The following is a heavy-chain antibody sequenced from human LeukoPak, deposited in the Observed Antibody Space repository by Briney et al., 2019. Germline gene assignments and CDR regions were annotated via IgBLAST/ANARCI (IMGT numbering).Heavy chain of an antibody. V-gene: IGHV3-48*02. D-gene: IGHD3-10*01. J-gene: IGHJ6*02. Sequence: TGGSLRLSCAVSGFTFSRYSMNWVRQATGRGLEWVSYISTSSSTIYYADSVKGRFTISRDTAKNSLYLQMNSLRDEDTAVYYCARDGSGSYYKNYYGMDVWGQGTTVTVSS. CDR2: ISTSSSTI. CDR3: ARDGSGSYYKNYYGMDV. CDR1: GFTFSRYS.